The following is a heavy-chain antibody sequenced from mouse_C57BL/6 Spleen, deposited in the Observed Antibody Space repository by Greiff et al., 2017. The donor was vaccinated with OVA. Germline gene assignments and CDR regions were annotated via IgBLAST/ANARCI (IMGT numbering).Heavy chain of an antibody. V-gene: IGHV1-54*01. D-gene: IGHD1-1*01. CDR1: GYAFTNYL. CDR3: ARSITTVVAGDY. Sequence: VQLQQSGAELVRPGTSVKVSCKASGYAFTNYLIEWVKQRPGQGLEWIGVINPGSGGTNYNEKFKGKATLTADKSSSTAYMQLSRLTSEDSAVYFCARSITTVVAGDYWGQGTTLTVSS. CDR2: INPGSGGT. J-gene: IGHJ2*01.